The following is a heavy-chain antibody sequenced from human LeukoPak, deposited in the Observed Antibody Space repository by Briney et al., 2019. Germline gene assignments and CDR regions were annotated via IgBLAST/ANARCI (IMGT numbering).Heavy chain of an antibody. CDR2: IYYSGRT. Sequence: PSETLSLTCAVSGASISGSGYYWGWIRQPPGKGLEWIGNIYYSGRTYYNPSLKSRVTVSVDASKNYLSLKLSSVTAADTAVYYCARWYVDKHMPIGNRGNWFDPWGQGTLVTVSS. D-gene: IGHD5-12*01. J-gene: IGHJ5*02. CDR1: GASISGSGYY. CDR3: ARWYVDKHMPIGNRGNWFDP. V-gene: IGHV4-39*07.